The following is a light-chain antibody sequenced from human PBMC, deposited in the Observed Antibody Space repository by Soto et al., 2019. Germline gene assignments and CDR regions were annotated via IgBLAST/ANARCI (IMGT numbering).Light chain of an antibody. J-gene: IGLJ2*01. Sequence: QSALTQPASVSGSPGQSITISCTGASSDIGNYNFVSWYQQHPGKAPKLIIYGVNNRPSGVSNRFSGSKSGNTASLTISGLQAEDEADYYCSSYTGSPTLHVVFGGGTKLTVL. CDR3: SSYTGSPTLHVV. V-gene: IGLV2-14*01. CDR2: GVN. CDR1: SSDIGNYNF.